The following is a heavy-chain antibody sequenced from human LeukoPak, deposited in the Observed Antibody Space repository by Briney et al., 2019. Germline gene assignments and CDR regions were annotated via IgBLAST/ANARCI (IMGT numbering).Heavy chain of an antibody. CDR2: IIPILGMA. CDR1: GGTFSSYA. J-gene: IGHJ4*02. V-gene: IGHV1-69*04. D-gene: IGHD1-26*01. CDR3: APEGDGGSYYYDY. Sequence: SVKVSCKASGGTFSSYAISWVRQAPGQGLEWMGRIIPILGMANYAQKFQGRVTITADKSTSTAYMELSSLRSEDTAVYYCAPEGDGGSYYYDYWGQGTLVTVSS.